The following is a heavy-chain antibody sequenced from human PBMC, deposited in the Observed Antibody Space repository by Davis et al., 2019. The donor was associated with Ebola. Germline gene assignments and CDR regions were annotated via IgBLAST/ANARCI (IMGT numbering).Heavy chain of an antibody. Sequence: GESLKISCAASGFTFSSYEMNWVRQAPGKGLEWVSYISSSGSTIYYADSVKGRFTISRDNAKNSLYLQMNSLRAEDTAVYYCARDAGQLVKRRDAFDIWGQGTMVTVSS. J-gene: IGHJ3*02. CDR3: ARDAGQLVKRRDAFDI. CDR2: ISSSGSTI. D-gene: IGHD6-6*01. V-gene: IGHV3-48*03. CDR1: GFTFSSYE.